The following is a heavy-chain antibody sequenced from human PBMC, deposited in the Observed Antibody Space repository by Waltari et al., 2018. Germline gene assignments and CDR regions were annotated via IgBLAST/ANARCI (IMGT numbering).Heavy chain of an antibody. D-gene: IGHD6-19*01. J-gene: IGHJ4*02. CDR3: ARENRQWLAPEPYYFDY. CDR1: GFVFSTYA. CDR2: LSYDGSNK. V-gene: IGHV3-30*10. Sequence: QVQLVESGGGVVQPGRSLGLSCAASGFVFSTYAMHGVRQAPGKGLEWVAVLSYDGSNKYYTDSLKGRFTISRDNSKNTMYLQMDSLRTDDTAVYYCARENRQWLAPEPYYFDYWGRGTLVTVTS.